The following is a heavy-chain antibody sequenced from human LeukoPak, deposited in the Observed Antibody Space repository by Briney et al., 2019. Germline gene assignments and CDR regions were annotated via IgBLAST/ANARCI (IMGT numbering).Heavy chain of an antibody. CDR2: INPSGGSR. Sequence: ASVKVSCKASGYTFTSYYMHWVRQAPGQGLERMGIINPSGGSRSYAQKFQGRVTMTRDMSTSTDYMELSSLRAEDTDVYYCARVMRRYYDGVDYWGQGTLVTVSS. CDR3: ARVMRRYYDGVDY. D-gene: IGHD3-22*01. J-gene: IGHJ4*02. V-gene: IGHV1-46*01. CDR1: GYTFTSYY.